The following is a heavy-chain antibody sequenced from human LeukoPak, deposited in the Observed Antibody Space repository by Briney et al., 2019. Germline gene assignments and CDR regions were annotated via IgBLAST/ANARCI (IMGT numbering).Heavy chain of an antibody. Sequence: TSQTLSLTCTVSGGSISSGSYYWSWIRQPAGKGLEWIGRIYTSGSTNYNPSLKSRVTISVDTSKNQFSLRLSSVTAADTAVYYCARDRGIAAALIDYWGQGTLVTVSS. V-gene: IGHV4-61*02. CDR1: GGSISSGSYY. CDR3: ARDRGIAAALIDY. D-gene: IGHD6-13*01. J-gene: IGHJ4*02. CDR2: IYTSGST.